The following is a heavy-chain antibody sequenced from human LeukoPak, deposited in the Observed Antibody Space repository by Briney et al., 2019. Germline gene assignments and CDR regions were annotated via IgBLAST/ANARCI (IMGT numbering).Heavy chain of an antibody. D-gene: IGHD1-20*01. CDR1: GGSFSGYY. CDR2: INHSGST. CDR3: ARGGSITGTLDY. Sequence: SETLSLTCAVYGGSFSGYYWSWIRQPPGKGLEWIGEINHSGSTNYNPSLKSRVTVSVDTSKNQFSLKLSSVPAAATAVYYCARGGSITGTLDYWGQGTLVTVSS. V-gene: IGHV4-34*01. J-gene: IGHJ4*02.